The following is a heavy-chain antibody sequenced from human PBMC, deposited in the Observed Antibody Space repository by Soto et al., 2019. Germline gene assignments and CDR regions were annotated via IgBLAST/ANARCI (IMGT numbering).Heavy chain of an antibody. CDR2: INGGNRNT. J-gene: IGHJ4*02. CDR3: ARIAYSSGWYPFDY. V-gene: IGHV1-3*01. CDR1: GYTFTSYA. Sequence: QVQLVQSGAEVKKPGASVKVSCKASGYTFTSYAMHWVRQAPGQRLEWMGWINGGNRNTKYSQRFQGRVTITTDTSASTAYMELGSLRSEDTAVYYCARIAYSSGWYPFDYWGQGTLVTVSS. D-gene: IGHD6-19*01.